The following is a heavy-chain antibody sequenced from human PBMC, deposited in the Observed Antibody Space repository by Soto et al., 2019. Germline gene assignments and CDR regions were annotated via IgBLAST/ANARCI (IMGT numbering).Heavy chain of an antibody. J-gene: IGHJ4*02. V-gene: IGHV1-69*01. D-gene: IGHD3-22*01. CDR3: AKRGHDSSGYFEYDFDY. CDR2: IIPIFGTA. CDR1: GGTFSSYA. Sequence: QVQLVQSGAEVKKPGSSVKVSCKASGGTFSSYAISWVRQAPGQGLEWMGGIIPIFGTANYAQKFQGRVTITADESTMTASREQSSLRSEDTAVYYCAKRGHDSSGYFEYDFDYWGQGPLVTVSS.